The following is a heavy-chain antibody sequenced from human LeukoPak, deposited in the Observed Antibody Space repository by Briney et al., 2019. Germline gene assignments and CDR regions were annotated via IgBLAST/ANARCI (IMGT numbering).Heavy chain of an antibody. J-gene: IGHJ4*02. D-gene: IGHD4-23*01. CDR3: ARAPPGYGGTDHYFDY. CDR2: IIPILGIA. V-gene: IGHV1-69*04. CDR1: GGTFSSYA. Sequence: ASVKVSCKASGGTFSSYAISWVRQAPGQGLEWMGRIIPILGIANYAQKFQSRVTITADKSTSTAYMELSSLRSEDTAVYYCARAPPGYGGTDHYFDYWGQGTLVTVSS.